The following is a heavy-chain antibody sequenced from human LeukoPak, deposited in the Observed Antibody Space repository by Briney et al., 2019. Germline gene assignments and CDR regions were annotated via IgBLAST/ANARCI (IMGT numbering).Heavy chain of an antibody. V-gene: IGHV3-23*01. Sequence: GGSLRLSCAASGFTFSSYAMSWVRQAPGKGLEWVSAISGIGGSTYYADSVKGRFTISRDNAKNTLYLQINGQRAEDTAVYYCANDWDDAFDIWGQGTMDSVSS. J-gene: IGHJ3*02. D-gene: IGHD1-26*01. CDR3: ANDWDDAFDI. CDR1: GFTFSSYA. CDR2: ISGIGGST.